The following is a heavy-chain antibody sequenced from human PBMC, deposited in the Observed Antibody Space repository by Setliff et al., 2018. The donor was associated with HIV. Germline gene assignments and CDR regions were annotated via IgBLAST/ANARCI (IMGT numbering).Heavy chain of an antibody. CDR2: INRSGSA. CDR1: GGSFSGHS. J-gene: IGHJ4*02. V-gene: IGHV4-34*01. D-gene: IGHD3-10*01. Sequence: SETLSLTCAVYGGSFSGHSWTWIRQPPGKGLEWIGEINRSGSANYNRSLKSRVTMSVDTSKNQFSLRLSSVTAGDTAVYYCTRRRGPMVRGVDPTPSYYFDYWGQGTLVTVSS. CDR3: TRRRGPMVRGVDPTPSYYFDY.